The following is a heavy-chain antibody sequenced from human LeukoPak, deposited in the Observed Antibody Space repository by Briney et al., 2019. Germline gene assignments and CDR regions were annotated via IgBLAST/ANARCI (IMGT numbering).Heavy chain of an antibody. J-gene: IGHJ4*02. Sequence: QPGGSLRLSCAASGSTFSTYAMNWVRQAPGKGLEWVSAISGSGGSTYTADSVKGRFTISRNNSKNTLYLQMNSLRAEATTIYYCPKIPHSSYYYDSSGYLDYRGQGTLVSVSS. CDR1: GSTFSTYA. V-gene: IGHV3-23*01. D-gene: IGHD3-22*01. CDR3: PKIPHSSYYYDSSGYLDY. CDR2: ISGSGGST.